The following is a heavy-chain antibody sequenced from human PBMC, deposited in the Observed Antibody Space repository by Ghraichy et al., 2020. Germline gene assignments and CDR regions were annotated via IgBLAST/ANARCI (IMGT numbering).Heavy chain of an antibody. D-gene: IGHD2-2*03. V-gene: IGHV1-2*02. CDR2: INPNSGGT. CDR1: GYTFTGYY. CDR3: ARGLTRWINGAIDY. J-gene: IGHJ4*02. Sequence: ASVKVSCKASGYTFTGYYMHWVRQAPGQGLEWMGWINPNSGGTNYAQKFQGRVTMTRDTSISTAYMELSRLRSDDTAVYYCARGLTRWINGAIDYWGQGTLVTVSS.